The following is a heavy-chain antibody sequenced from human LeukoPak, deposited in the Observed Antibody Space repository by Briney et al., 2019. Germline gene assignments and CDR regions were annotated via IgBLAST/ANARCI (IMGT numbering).Heavy chain of an antibody. CDR1: GVTPSSYA. J-gene: IGHJ4*02. CDR2: ISGIGGST. V-gene: IGHV3-23*01. CDR3: ARMPTAGYDSYFDY. Sequence: GGSLRLSSAASGVTPSSYAMNWVREAPGKRLERGSTISGIGGSTYYADSVKGRFTISRDNAKNTLYLQMNSRRAEDTAVYYCARMPTAGYDSYFDYWGQGTLVTVSS. D-gene: IGHD5-12*01.